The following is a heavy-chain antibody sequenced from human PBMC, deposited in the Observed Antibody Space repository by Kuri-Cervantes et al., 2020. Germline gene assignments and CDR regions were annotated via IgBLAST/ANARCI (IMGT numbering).Heavy chain of an antibody. D-gene: IGHD2-15*01. CDR1: GFTFNTYG. CDR3: ARAPWYCSGGSCYPEY. CDR2: ISSSSSYI. Sequence: GGSLRLSCVASGFTFNTYGMHWVRQAPGKGLEWVSSISSSSSYIYYADSVRGRFTISRDTSKNTLYLQMSSLRPEDTAIYYCARAPWYCSGGSCYPEYWGQGTLVTVSS. J-gene: IGHJ4*02. V-gene: IGHV3-21*01.